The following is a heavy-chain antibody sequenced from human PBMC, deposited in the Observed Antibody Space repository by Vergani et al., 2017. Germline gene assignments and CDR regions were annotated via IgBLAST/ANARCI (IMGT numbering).Heavy chain of an antibody. Sequence: EVQLLESGGGLVQPGGSLRLSCAASGFTFSSYAMSWVRQAPGRGLEWVSAISGSGGSTYYADSVKGRFTISRDNSKNTLYLQMNSLRAEDTAVYYCAKQGPGIAVAGTHIDYWGQGTLVTVSS. D-gene: IGHD6-19*01. CDR1: GFTFSSYA. J-gene: IGHJ4*02. CDR2: ISGSGGST. CDR3: AKQGPGIAVAGTHIDY. V-gene: IGHV3-23*01.